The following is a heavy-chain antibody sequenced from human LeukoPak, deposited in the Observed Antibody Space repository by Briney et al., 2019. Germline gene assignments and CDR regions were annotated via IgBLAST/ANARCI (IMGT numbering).Heavy chain of an antibody. D-gene: IGHD3-16*01. V-gene: IGHV1-18*01. J-gene: IGHJ4*02. CDR3: ARGQSMYY. CDR2: ISPHTYTT. Sequence: ASVTISCKASGYTFNNLVISWVRQAPGQGLEWVGWISPHTYTTKYAQKVQGRLTMTTDASTTTVYMELRGLRFDDTAVYFCARGQSMYYWGQGTPVTVSS. CDR1: GYTFNNLV.